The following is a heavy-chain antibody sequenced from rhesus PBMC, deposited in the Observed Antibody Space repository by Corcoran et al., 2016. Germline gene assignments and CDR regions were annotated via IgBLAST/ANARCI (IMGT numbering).Heavy chain of an antibody. CDR1: GFTFSSSW. V-gene: IGHV3S42*01. J-gene: IGHJ4*01. Sequence: EVQLVESGGGLARPGGSLRLSCAASGFTFSSSWMNWVGPTPGNGLEWISAIKCGGGSTYYADSVKGRLTISRDNSKNTLSLQMDSLRAEDTAVYYCAGDEHYDSGSFPAYWGQGVLVTVSS. D-gene: IGHD3-16*01. CDR2: IKCGGGST. CDR3: AGDEHYDSGSFPAY.